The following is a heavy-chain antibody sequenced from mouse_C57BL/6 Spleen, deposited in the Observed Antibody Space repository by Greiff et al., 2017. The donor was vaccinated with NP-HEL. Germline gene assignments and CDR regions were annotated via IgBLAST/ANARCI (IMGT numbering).Heavy chain of an antibody. D-gene: IGHD1-1*01. CDR3: ARYTANDYGSSHWYSDV. CDR1: GFTFTDYY. CDR2: IRNKANGYTT. V-gene: IGHV7-3*01. J-gene: IGHJ1*03. Sequence: EVQVVESGGGLVQPGGSLSLSCAASGFTFTDYYMSWVRQPPGKALEWLGFIRNKANGYTTEYSASVKGRFTISRDNSQSILYLQMNALRAEDSATNYCARYTANDYGSSHWYSDVWGTGTTVTVSS.